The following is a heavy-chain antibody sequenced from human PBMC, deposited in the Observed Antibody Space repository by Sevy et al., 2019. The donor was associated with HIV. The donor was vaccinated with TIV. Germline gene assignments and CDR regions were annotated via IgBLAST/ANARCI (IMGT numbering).Heavy chain of an antibody. V-gene: IGHV3-30*18. CDR3: AKDQKRGDMVVVVADRKYGMDV. J-gene: IGHJ6*02. Sequence: GGSLRLSCAASGFSFSSYGMHWVRQAPGKGLEWVAVMSYDGSNKFYADSLKGRFSISRDNSKNTLYLQMKSLRAEDKAVNYCAKDQKRGDMVVVVADRKYGMDVWGQGSTVTVSS. D-gene: IGHD2-2*01. CDR1: GFSFSSYG. CDR2: MSYDGSNK.